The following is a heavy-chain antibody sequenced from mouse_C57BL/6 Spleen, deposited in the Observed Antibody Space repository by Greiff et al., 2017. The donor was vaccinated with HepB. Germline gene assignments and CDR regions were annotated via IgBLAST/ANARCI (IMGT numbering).Heavy chain of an antibody. CDR2: ISSGGDYI. V-gene: IGHV5-9-1*02. D-gene: IGHD2-3*01. Sequence: EVKVVESGEGLVKPGGSLKLSCAASGFTFSSYAMSWVRQTPEKRLEWVAYISSGGDYIYYADTVKGRFTISRDNARNTLYLQMSSLKSEDTAMYYCTRGDGSFAYWGQGTLVTVSA. CDR1: GFTFSSYA. CDR3: TRGDGSFAY. J-gene: IGHJ3*01.